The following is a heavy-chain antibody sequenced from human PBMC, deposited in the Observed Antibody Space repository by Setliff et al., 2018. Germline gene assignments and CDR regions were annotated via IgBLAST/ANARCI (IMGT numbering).Heavy chain of an antibody. CDR3: ARLHYDYVWGSSRTSDYYYYYYMDV. J-gene: IGHJ6*03. CDR2: IYYSGST. D-gene: IGHD3-16*02. V-gene: IGHV4-38-2*01. Sequence: SETLSLTCAVSGYSISSSYYWGWIRQPPGKGLEWIGSIYYSGSTYYNPSLKSRVTISVDTSKNQFSLKLSSVTAADTAVYYCARLHYDYVWGSSRTSDYYYYYYMDVWGKGTTVTVSS. CDR1: GYSISSSYY.